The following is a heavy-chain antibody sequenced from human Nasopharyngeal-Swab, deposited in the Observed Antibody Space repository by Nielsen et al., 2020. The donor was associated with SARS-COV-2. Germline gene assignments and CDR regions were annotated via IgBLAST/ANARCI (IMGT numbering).Heavy chain of an antibody. J-gene: IGHJ3*01. Sequence: SETLSLTCTVSGGSISSGGYYWSWIRQRPGKGLEWIGYIYYSGSTYYNPSLKSRVTISVDTSKNQFSLKLSSVTAADTAVYYRARDLRSSSWDAFSLWGQGTMVTVSS. V-gene: IGHV4-31*03. CDR2: IYYSGST. D-gene: IGHD6-13*01. CDR3: ARDLRSSSWDAFSL. CDR1: GGSISSGGYY.